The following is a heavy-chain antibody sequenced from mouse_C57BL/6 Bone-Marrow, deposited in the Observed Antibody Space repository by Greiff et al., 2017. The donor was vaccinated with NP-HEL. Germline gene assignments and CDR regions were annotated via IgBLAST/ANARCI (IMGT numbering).Heavy chain of an antibody. CDR3: ARHTTVVANAMDY. CDR2: IWSGGST. V-gene: IGHV2-2*01. J-gene: IGHJ4*01. D-gene: IGHD1-1*01. Sequence: VMLVESGPGLVQPSQSLSITCTVSGFSLTSYGVHWVRQSPGKGLEWLGVIWSGGSTDYNAAFISRLSISKDNSKSQVFFKMNSLQADDTAIYYCARHTTVVANAMDYWGQGTSVTVSS. CDR1: GFSLTSYG.